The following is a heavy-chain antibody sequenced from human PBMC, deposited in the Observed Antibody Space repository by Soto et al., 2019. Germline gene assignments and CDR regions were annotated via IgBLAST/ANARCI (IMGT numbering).Heavy chain of an antibody. V-gene: IGHV3-48*03. CDR1: GFRFSSYE. J-gene: IGHJ3*02. CDR2: ISGSGSTI. D-gene: IGHD2-21*01. CDR3: ARAMSVVGGAPFEI. Sequence: GGSLGLCCAAWGFRFSSYEMTGVRQATGKWLEWVSYISGSGSTIYQAYSVKGRFTISRDNASNSLYLQMNNLRAEVTAIYHRARAMSVVGGAPFEISGQGTMVTV.